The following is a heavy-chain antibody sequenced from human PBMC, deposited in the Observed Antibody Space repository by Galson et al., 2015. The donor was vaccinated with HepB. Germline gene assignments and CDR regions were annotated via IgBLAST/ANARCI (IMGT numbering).Heavy chain of an antibody. Sequence: SVKVSCKASGYTFTSYYMHWVRQAPGQGLEWMGIINPSGGSTSYAQKFQGRVTMTRDTSTSTVYMELSSLRSEDTAVYYCAREKWGNLCSSTSCYRKWFDPWGQGTLVTVSS. V-gene: IGHV1-46*01. CDR3: AREKWGNLCSSTSCYRKWFDP. J-gene: IGHJ5*02. CDR1: GYTFTSYY. D-gene: IGHD2-2*01. CDR2: INPSGGST.